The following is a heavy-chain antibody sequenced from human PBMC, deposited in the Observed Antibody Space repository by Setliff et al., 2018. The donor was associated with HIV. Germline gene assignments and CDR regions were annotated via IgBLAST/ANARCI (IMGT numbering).Heavy chain of an antibody. CDR3: ARDIGDVPERTVFDV. CDR2: IKQGGSEK. Sequence: GGSLRLSCTASGFIFSSYWMSWVRQAPGKGLEWVANIKQGGSEKYYVDSVKGRFTMSRDNAKNSLFLQMHSLRAEDTAVYFCARDIGDVPERTVFDVWGQGEMVTVSS. V-gene: IGHV3-7*01. J-gene: IGHJ3*01. CDR1: GFIFSSYW. D-gene: IGHD2-21*01.